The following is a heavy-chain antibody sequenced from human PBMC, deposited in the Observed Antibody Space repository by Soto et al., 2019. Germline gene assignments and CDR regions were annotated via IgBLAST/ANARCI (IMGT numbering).Heavy chain of an antibody. V-gene: IGHV3-74*01. Sequence: EVQLVESGGGLVQPGGSLRLSCAASGFTISSCWRHWVRQAPGKGLVWVSRINTDGSSTSYADSVKGRFTTSRDNAKNTLYLQMNSLRAEHTAVYYCTRRLSVVGTSSFDYWGQGTLVTVSS. D-gene: IGHD2-15*01. CDR3: TRRLSVVGTSSFDY. J-gene: IGHJ4*02. CDR1: GFTISSCW. CDR2: INTDGSST.